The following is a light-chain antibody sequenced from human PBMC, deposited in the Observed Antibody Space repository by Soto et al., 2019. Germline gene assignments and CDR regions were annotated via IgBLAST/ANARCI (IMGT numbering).Light chain of an antibody. CDR3: GTWDTSLSVVV. CDR2: DNN. J-gene: IGLJ2*01. V-gene: IGLV1-51*01. CDR1: KSSLGNNY. Sequence: QSVLTQPPSVSAAPGQRVTISCSGSKSSLGNNYVSWYQQLPGTAPKLLIYDNNNRASGIPDRFSGSKSGTSATLGITGLPTGDEADYYCGTWDTSLSVVVFGGGTKLTVL.